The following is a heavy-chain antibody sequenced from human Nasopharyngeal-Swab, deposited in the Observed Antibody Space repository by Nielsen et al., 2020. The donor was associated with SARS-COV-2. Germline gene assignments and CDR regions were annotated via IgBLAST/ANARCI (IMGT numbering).Heavy chain of an antibody. V-gene: IGHV3-7*01. CDR3: ARAWRGFSI. CDR2: IKADGSET. CDR1: GFTFSSHW. J-gene: IGHJ3*02. Sequence: GESLKISCAASGFTFSSHWMHWLRQAPGKGLEWVANIKADGSETSYVDSVKGRFTISRDNAKNSLYLQMNSLRAEDTAVYFCARAWRGFSIWGQGTMVTVSS. D-gene: IGHD3-3*01.